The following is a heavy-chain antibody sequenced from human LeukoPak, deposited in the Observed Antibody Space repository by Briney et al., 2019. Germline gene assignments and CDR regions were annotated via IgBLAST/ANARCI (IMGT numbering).Heavy chain of an antibody. CDR3: ARGGGDSSSYLISIGAFDI. CDR2: IYSDSST. D-gene: IGHD3-22*01. J-gene: IGHJ3*02. Sequence: GGSLRLSCAASGFIVSSNSMSWVRQAPGKGLEWVSVIYSDSSTYYADSVKGRFTNSRDNSKNTLYLQMNSLRAEDTAVYYCARGGGDSSSYLISIGAFDIWGQGTMVTVSS. V-gene: IGHV3-66*01. CDR1: GFIVSSNS.